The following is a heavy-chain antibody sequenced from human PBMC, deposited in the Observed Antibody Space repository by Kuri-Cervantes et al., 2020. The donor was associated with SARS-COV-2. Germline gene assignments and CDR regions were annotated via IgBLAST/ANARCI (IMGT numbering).Heavy chain of an antibody. CDR2: ISSSSSTI. CDR1: GFTFSSYE. Sequence: GGSLRLSCAASGFTFSSYEMNWVRQAPGKGLEWVSYISSSSSTIYYADSVKGRFTISRDSAMNSLYLQMNSLRDEDTAVYYCARVYCSSTSCPPYYYYGMDVWGQGTTVTVSS. V-gene: IGHV3-48*03. CDR3: ARVYCSSTSCPPYYYYGMDV. D-gene: IGHD2-2*01. J-gene: IGHJ6*02.